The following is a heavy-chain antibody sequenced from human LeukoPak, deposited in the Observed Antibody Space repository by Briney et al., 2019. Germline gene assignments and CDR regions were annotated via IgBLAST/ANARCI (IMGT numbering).Heavy chain of an antibody. V-gene: IGHV1-2*02. CDR2: INPNSGGT. J-gene: IGHJ4*02. Sequence: ASVKVSCKASGYTFTGYYMHWVRQAPGQGLEWMGWINPNSGGTNYAQKFQGRVTMTRDTSISTAYMELSRLRSDDTAVYYCARSGFGYYYGSSGYGRVYWGQGTLVTVSS. CDR1: GYTFTGYY. CDR3: ARSGFGYYYGSSGYGRVY. D-gene: IGHD3-22*01.